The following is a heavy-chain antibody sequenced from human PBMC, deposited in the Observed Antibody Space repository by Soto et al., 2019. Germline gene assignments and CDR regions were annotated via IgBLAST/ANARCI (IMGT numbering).Heavy chain of an antibody. Sequence: SETLSLTCTVSGGSISSYYWSWIRQPPGKGLEWIGYIYYSGSTNYNPSLKSRVTISVDTSKNQFSLKLSSVTAADTAVYYCARVTYYYDSSGYSLNYFDYWGQGTLVTVSS. D-gene: IGHD3-22*01. CDR3: ARVTYYYDSSGYSLNYFDY. CDR2: IYYSGST. V-gene: IGHV4-59*08. CDR1: GGSISSYY. J-gene: IGHJ4*02.